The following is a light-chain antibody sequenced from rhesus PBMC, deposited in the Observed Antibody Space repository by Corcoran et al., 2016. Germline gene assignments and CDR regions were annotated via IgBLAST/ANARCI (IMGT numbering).Light chain of an antibody. CDR2: KAS. CDR3: QHNYGTPWT. CDR1: ENVNNY. V-gene: IGKV1-74*01. J-gene: IGKJ1*01. Sequence: DIQMTQSPSSLSASVGDRVTITCRASENVNNYLNWYQQKTGKAPKPLIYKASTLQSGVPSRFSGSGSGTDYTFTISSLQSEDVATYYCQHNYGTPWTFGQGTKVEIK.